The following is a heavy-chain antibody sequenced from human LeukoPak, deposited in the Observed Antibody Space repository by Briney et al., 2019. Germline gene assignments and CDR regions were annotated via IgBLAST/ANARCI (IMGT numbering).Heavy chain of an antibody. CDR3: ARDAAAMEPYGMDV. V-gene: IGHV3-33*01. CDR1: GSTFSSYG. D-gene: IGHD5-18*01. J-gene: IGHJ6*02. Sequence: PGGSLRLSCAASGSTFSSYGMHWVRQAPGKGLEWVAVIWYDGSNKYYADSVKGRFTISRDNSKNTLYLQMNSLRAEDTAVYSCARDAAAMEPYGMDVWGQGTTVTVSS. CDR2: IWYDGSNK.